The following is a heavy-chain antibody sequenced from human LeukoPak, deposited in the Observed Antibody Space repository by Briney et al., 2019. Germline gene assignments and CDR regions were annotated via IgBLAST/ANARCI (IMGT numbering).Heavy chain of an antibody. CDR1: GFTFSSYA. J-gene: IGHJ4*02. D-gene: IGHD6-13*01. Sequence: GGSLRLSCAASGFTFSSYAMSWVRQAPGKGLEWVSAISGSGGSTYYADSVKGRFTISRDNSKNTLYLQMNSLRAEDTAIYYCAKALTSSWYCFDSWGQGTLVTVSS. CDR2: ISGSGGST. CDR3: AKALTSSWYCFDS. V-gene: IGHV3-23*01.